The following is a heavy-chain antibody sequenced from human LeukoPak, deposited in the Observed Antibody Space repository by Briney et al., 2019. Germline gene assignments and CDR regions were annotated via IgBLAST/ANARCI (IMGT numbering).Heavy chain of an antibody. D-gene: IGHD3-22*01. V-gene: IGHV1-18*04. CDR2: ISAYNGNT. Sequence: ASVKVSCKASGYTFTGYYFHWVRQAPGQGLEWMGWISAYNGNTNYAQKLQGRVTMTTDTSTSTAYMELRSLRSDDTAVYYCARDGVTTYYYDSSGYYYGNDYWGQGTLVTVSS. CDR1: GYTFTGYY. CDR3: ARDGVTTYYYDSSGYYYGNDY. J-gene: IGHJ4*02.